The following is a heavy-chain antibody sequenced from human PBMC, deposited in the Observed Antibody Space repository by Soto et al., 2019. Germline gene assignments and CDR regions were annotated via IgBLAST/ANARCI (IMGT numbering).Heavy chain of an antibody. CDR3: AKCTDLYYYGSGLDV. Sequence: GGSLRLSCAASGFTFSSYAMSWVRQAPGKGLEWVSAISGSGGSTYCADSVKGRFTISRDNPKNTLYLQMNSLRAEDTAVYYCAKCTDLYYYGSGLDVWGQGTTVTVSS. CDR1: GFTFSSYA. V-gene: IGHV3-23*01. D-gene: IGHD3-10*01. CDR2: ISGSGGST. J-gene: IGHJ6*02.